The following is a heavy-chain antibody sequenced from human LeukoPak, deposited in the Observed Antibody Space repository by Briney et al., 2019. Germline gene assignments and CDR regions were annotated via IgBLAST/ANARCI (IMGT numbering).Heavy chain of an antibody. CDR1: GFTFDDYA. D-gene: IGHD3-22*01. CDR2: ISWNGGSI. Sequence: GGSLRLSCAASGFTFDDYAMHWVRQAPGKGLEWVSGISWNGGSIGYADSVKGRFTISRDNAKSSLYLQMNSLRPEDTALYYCAKGGYYSPGHFDYWGQGTLVTVSS. CDR3: AKGGYYSPGHFDY. J-gene: IGHJ4*02. V-gene: IGHV3-9*01.